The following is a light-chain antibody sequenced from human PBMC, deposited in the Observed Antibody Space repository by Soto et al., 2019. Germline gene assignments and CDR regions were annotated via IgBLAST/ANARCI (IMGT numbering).Light chain of an antibody. V-gene: IGKV2-28*01. CDR3: MQALQTPLT. Sequence: DIVMTQSPLFLPVTPGEPASISCRSSQSLLHSNGYNYLDWYLQKPGQSPQVLIYMGSNRASGVPDRFSGSGSGTDFTLKISRVEAEDVGVYYCMQALQTPLTFGGGTKVEIK. CDR1: QSLLHSNGYNY. CDR2: MGS. J-gene: IGKJ4*01.